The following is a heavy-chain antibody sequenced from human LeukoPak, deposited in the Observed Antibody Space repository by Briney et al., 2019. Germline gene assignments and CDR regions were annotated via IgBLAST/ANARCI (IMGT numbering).Heavy chain of an antibody. D-gene: IGHD3-10*01. Sequence: PGGSLRLSCVASGFTFRNYGMHWVRQAPGKGLEWMAVIWYDGSNNYYADSVKGRFTISRDNSKNTLYLQMNSLRAEDTAVYYCARDDYGSGSGRWVYWGQGTLVTVSS. J-gene: IGHJ4*02. V-gene: IGHV3-33*01. CDR3: ARDDYGSGSGRWVY. CDR2: IWYDGSNN. CDR1: GFTFRNYG.